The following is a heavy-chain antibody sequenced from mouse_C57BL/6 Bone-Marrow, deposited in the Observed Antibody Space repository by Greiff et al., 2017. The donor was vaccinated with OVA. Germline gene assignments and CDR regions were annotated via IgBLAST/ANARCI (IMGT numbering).Heavy chain of an antibody. D-gene: IGHD1-1*01. Sequence: VKLQQPGAELVKPGASVKMSCKASGYTFTSYWITWVKQRPGQGLEWIGDIYPGSGSTNYNEKFKSQATLTVDTSSSTAYMQLSSLTSEDSAVYYCARGPIYYYGSSYVDWFAYWGQGTLVTVSA. J-gene: IGHJ3*01. CDR2: IYPGSGST. CDR3: ARGPIYYYGSSYVDWFAY. CDR1: GYTFTSYW. V-gene: IGHV1-55*01.